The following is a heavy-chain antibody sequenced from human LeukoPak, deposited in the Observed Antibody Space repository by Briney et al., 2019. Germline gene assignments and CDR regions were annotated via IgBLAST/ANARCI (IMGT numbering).Heavy chain of an antibody. CDR2: IIPILGIA. CDR3: ARERADDYGNWFDP. CDR1: GGTFSSYA. V-gene: IGHV1-69*04. J-gene: IGHJ5*02. D-gene: IGHD4-17*01. Sequence: SVKVSCKASGGTFSSYAISWVRQAPGQGLEWMGRIIPILGIANYAQKFQGRVTITADKSTSTAYMELSRLRSDDTAVYYCARERADDYGNWFDPWGQGTLVTVSS.